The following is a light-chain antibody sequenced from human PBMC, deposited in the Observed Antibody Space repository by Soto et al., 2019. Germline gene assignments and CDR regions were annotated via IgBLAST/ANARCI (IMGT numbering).Light chain of an antibody. Sequence: QSVLTQSSSASASLGSSVILTCTLSSGHGSYIIAWHQQQPGKAPRYLMKLERSGSYNKGSGVPDRFSGSSSGADRHLTISHLQAEDEANYYCETWDSHTPAVFGGGTPLTVL. CDR2: LERSGSY. J-gene: IGLJ7*01. V-gene: IGLV4-60*03. CDR1: SGHGSYI. CDR3: ETWDSHTPAV.